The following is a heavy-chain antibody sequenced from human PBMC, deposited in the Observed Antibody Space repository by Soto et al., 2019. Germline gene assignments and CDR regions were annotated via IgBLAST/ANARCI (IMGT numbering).Heavy chain of an antibody. V-gene: IGHV3-30-3*01. D-gene: IGHD2-2*02. CDR3: ACIGYCSSTSCYNHYYGMDV. J-gene: IGHJ6*02. Sequence: GGSLRLSCAASGFTFSSYAMHWVRQAPGKGLXXVAVISYDGSNKYYADSVKGRFTISRDNSKNTLYLQMNSLRAEDTAVYYCACIGYCSSTSCYNHYYGMDVWGQGTTVTVSS. CDR2: ISYDGSNK. CDR1: GFTFSSYA.